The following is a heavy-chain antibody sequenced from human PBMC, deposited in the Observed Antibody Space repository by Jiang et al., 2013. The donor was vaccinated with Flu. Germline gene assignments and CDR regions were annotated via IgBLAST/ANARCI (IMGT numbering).Heavy chain of an antibody. Sequence: PGGSRETLLCSLRIHFYRYTMSWVRQAPGKGLEWVAGISDSGRRTDYADSVKGRCAISRDNSKNTLYLQMNSLRVEDTAVYYCVKDTRGGYSGYDNDPFDVWGQGTMVTVSS. CDR3: VKDTRGGYSGYDNDPFDV. V-gene: IGHV3-23*01. D-gene: IGHD5-12*01. CDR2: ISDSGRRT. CDR1: IHFYRYT. J-gene: IGHJ3*01.